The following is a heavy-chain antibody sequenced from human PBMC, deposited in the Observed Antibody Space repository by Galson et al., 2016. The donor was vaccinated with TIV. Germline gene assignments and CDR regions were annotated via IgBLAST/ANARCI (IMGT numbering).Heavy chain of an antibody. J-gene: IGHJ4*02. Sequence: PALVKPTQTLTLTCTFSGFSLNTRGVGVGWIRQPPGKALEWLALIYWDDDKRYSPSLKNRLTITKDTSKNQVVRTMTNIDPVDTATYYCAHANLQWLIQAFDFWGQGTLVTVSS. CDR3: AHANLQWLIQAFDF. CDR1: GFSLNTRGVG. CDR2: IYWDDDK. D-gene: IGHD6-19*01. V-gene: IGHV2-5*02.